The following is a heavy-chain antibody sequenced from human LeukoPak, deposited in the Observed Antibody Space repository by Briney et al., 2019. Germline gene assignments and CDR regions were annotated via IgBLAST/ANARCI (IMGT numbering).Heavy chain of an antibody. D-gene: IGHD3-3*01. Sequence: SETLSLTCTVSGGSISSYYWSWIRQPPGKGLEWIGYIYYSGSTNYNPSLKSRVTISVDTSKNQFSLKLSSLTAADTAVYYCARSPLYDFWSTYYFDYWGQGTLVTVSS. CDR1: GGSISSYY. CDR3: ARSPLYDFWSTYYFDY. V-gene: IGHV4-59*01. CDR2: IYYSGST. J-gene: IGHJ4*02.